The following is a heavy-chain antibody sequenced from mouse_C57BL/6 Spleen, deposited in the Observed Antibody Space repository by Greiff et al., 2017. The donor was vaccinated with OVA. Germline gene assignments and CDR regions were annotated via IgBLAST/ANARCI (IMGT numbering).Heavy chain of an antibody. CDR1: GYAFTNYL. CDR2: INPGSGGT. CDR3: ARTTVVGDWYFDV. D-gene: IGHD1-1*01. Sequence: VQLQESGAELVRPGTSVKVSCKASGYAFTNYLIEWVKQRPGQGLEWIGVINPGSGGTNYNEKFKGKATLTADKSSSTAYMQLSSLTSEDSAVYFGARTTVVGDWYFDVWGKGTTVTVSS. J-gene: IGHJ1*03. V-gene: IGHV1-54*01.